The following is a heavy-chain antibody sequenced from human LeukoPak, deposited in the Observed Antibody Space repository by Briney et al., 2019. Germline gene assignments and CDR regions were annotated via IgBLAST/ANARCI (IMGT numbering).Heavy chain of an antibody. CDR2: IYYSGST. Sequence: SETLSLTCTVSGGSISSYYWGWIRQPPGKGLEWIGYIYYSGSTNYNPSLKSRVTISVDTSKNQFSLKLSSVTAADTAVYYCARSFWSAGVDYYGSGSYYYYYMDVWGKGTTVTISS. J-gene: IGHJ6*03. D-gene: IGHD3-10*01. CDR1: GGSISSYY. V-gene: IGHV4-59*01. CDR3: ARSFWSAGVDYYGSGSYYYYYMDV.